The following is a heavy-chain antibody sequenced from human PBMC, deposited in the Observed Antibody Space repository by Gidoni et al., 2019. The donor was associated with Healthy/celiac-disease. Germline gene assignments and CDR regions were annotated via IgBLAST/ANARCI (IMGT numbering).Heavy chain of an antibody. D-gene: IGHD6-19*01. CDR3: ARDLGMAGTGGY. Sequence: QVQLVESGGGVVQPGRSLRLSCAASGLTFSSYAMPWVRQAPGKGLEWVAVISYDGSNKYYADSVKGRFTISRDNSKNTLYLQMNSLRAEDTAVYYCARDLGMAGTGGYWGQGTLVTVSS. CDR2: ISYDGSNK. CDR1: GLTFSSYA. J-gene: IGHJ4*02. V-gene: IGHV3-30-3*01.